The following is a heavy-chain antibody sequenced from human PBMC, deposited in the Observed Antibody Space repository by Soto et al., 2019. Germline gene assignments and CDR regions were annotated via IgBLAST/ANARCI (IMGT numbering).Heavy chain of an antibody. CDR2: ISGSGGST. Sequence: GGSLRLSCAASGFTFSSYAMSWVRQAPGKGLEWVSAISGSGGSTYYADSVKGRFTISRDNSKNTLYLQMNSLRAEDTAVYYCAKDDYDFWSGYYYDVDYFDYWGQGTLVTVSS. D-gene: IGHD3-3*01. V-gene: IGHV3-23*01. CDR3: AKDDYDFWSGYYYDVDYFDY. CDR1: GFTFSSYA. J-gene: IGHJ4*02.